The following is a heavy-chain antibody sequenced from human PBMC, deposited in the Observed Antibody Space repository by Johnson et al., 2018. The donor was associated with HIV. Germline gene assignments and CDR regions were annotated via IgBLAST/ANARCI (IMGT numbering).Heavy chain of an antibody. CDR2: ISYDGSNK. J-gene: IGHJ3*01. CDR3: AKSQDRSAHDYDFDL. D-gene: IGHD3-22*01. V-gene: IGHV3-30-3*01. CDR1: GFTFSSYA. Sequence: QVQLVESGGGVVQAGRSLRLSCAASGFTFSSYAMHWVRQAPGKGLEWVAIISYDGSNKYYADSVKGRFTISRDNSKNTLYLQMNSLRVEDTAVYYCAKSQDRSAHDYDFDLWGQGTVVTVSS.